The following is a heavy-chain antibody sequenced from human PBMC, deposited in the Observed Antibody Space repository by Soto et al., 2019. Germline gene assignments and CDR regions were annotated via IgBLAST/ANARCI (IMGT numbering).Heavy chain of an antibody. V-gene: IGHV1-18*01. CDR3: ARGAFSGGAPGCRDMDV. J-gene: IGHJ6*02. CDR2: ISAYNGNT. CDR1: GYNFISHS. Sequence: QIQLVQSGGEVKKPGASVKVSCKSSGYNFISHSITWVRQAPGQGLEWMGRISAYNGNTNHAQKFQGRLTMTTDTSTSTAYMELRSLRSDDTAAYYCARGAFSGGAPGCRDMDVWGQGTTVTVSS. D-gene: IGHD2-21*01.